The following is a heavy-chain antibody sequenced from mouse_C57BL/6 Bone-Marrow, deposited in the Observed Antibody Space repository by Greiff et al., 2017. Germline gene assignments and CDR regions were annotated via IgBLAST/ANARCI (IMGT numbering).Heavy chain of an antibody. CDR3: ARRWLNYAMDY. J-gene: IGHJ4*01. CDR2: IYPSDSET. CDR1: GYTFTSYW. Sequence: VQLQQPGAELVRPGSSVKLSCKASGYTFTSYWMDWVKQRPGQGLEWIGNIYPSDSETHYNQKFKDKATLAVDKSSSTAYMQLSSLTSEDSAVYYCARRWLNYAMDYWGQGTSVTVSS. D-gene: IGHD2-3*01. V-gene: IGHV1-61*01.